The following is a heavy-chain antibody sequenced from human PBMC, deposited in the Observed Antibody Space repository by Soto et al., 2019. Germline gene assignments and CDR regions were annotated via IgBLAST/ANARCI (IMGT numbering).Heavy chain of an antibody. CDR1: GFTFISYS. V-gene: IGHV3-48*02. D-gene: IGHD1-1*01. J-gene: IGHJ4*02. CDR3: ARDRRDGFIQDY. Sequence: WGSLRLSCAASGFTFISYSMNFFRQAPGKGLEWVSYISYSSSTIYYADSVKGRFTISRDNAKNSLYLQMNSLRDEDTAVYYCARDRRDGFIQDYWGQGTLVTVSS. CDR2: ISYSSSTI.